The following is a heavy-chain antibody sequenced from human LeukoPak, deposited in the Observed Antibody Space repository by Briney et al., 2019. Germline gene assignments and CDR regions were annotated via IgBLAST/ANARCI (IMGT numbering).Heavy chain of an antibody. V-gene: IGHV3-53*01. Sequence: PGGSLRLSCAASGFTVSSNYMSWVRQAPGKGLDRASVIYSGGSTYYGGSVKGRFTISRDNSKNTLYLQMNSLRAEDTAVYYCAGTGLTDTSFGYQYYMDVWGKGTTVTVSS. CDR2: IYSGGST. J-gene: IGHJ6*03. CDR3: AGTGLTDTSFGYQYYMDV. CDR1: GFTVSSNY. D-gene: IGHD3-3*01.